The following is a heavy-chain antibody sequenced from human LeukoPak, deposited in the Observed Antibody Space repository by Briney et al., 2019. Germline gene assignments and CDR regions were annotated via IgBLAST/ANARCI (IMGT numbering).Heavy chain of an antibody. D-gene: IGHD2-21*01. CDR3: ARGIATFDY. V-gene: IGHV4-59*11. CDR2: IYYSGST. Sequence: SETLSLTCTVSGGSISSHYGSWIRQPPGKGLEWIGYIYYSGSTNYNPSLKSRVTISVDTSKNQFSLKLSSVTAADTAVYYCARGIATFDYWGQGTLVTVSS. J-gene: IGHJ4*02. CDR1: GGSISSHY.